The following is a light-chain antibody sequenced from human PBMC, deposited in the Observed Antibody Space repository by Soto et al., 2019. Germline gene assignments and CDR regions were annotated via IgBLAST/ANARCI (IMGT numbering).Light chain of an antibody. CDR1: QSVSRNY. J-gene: IGKJ4*01. Sequence: EIVLTQSPGTLSLSPGERAILSCRASQSVSRNYLAWYQQRPGRAPRLLIYGASSRATDIPDRFTGSGSGTDFTLTISRLEPEDSAVYYCQQYNNWPLTFGGGTKVEIK. V-gene: IGKV3-20*01. CDR2: GAS. CDR3: QQYNNWPLT.